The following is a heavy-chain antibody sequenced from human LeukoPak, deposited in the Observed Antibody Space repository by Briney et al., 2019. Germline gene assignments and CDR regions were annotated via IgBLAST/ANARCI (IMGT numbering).Heavy chain of an antibody. V-gene: IGHV3-23*01. CDR3: AKCNRRGATTGFDY. Sequence: PGGSLRLSCAASGFTFSSYAMSWDRQAPGKGLEGGSAISGSGGSTYYADSVKGRFTISRDNSKNALYLQMNSLRAEDTAVYYCAKCNRRGATTGFDYWGQGTLVTVSS. J-gene: IGHJ4*02. CDR1: GFTFSSYA. D-gene: IGHD4-17*01. CDR2: ISGSGGST.